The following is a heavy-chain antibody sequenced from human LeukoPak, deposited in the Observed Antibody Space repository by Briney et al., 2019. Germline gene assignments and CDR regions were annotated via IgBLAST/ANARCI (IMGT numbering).Heavy chain of an antibody. V-gene: IGHV1-8*02. CDR1: GGTFSSYA. D-gene: IGHD5-12*01. CDR3: ARGDSGYDYGYYYYMDV. CDR2: MNPNSGNT. Sequence: GASVKVSCKASGGTFSSYAISWVRQAPGQGLEWMGWMNPNSGNTGYAQKFQGRVTMTRNTSISTAYMELSSLRSEDTAVYYCARGDSGYDYGYYYYMDVWGKGTTVTISS. J-gene: IGHJ6*03.